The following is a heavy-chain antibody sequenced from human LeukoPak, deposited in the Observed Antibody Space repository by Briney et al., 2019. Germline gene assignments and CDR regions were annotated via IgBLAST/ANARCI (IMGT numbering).Heavy chain of an antibody. CDR2: IHYSGST. J-gene: IGHJ4*02. CDR1: GGSISSYY. Sequence: PSETLSLTCTVSGGSISSYYWCWIRQPPGKGLEWIGFIHYSGSTNYNPSPKSRVTMSLDTSRNQSSLKLSSVTAADTAVYYCARHRIVAAVGAFDYWGQGTLVTVSS. V-gene: IGHV4-59*08. D-gene: IGHD6-13*01. CDR3: ARHRIVAAVGAFDY.